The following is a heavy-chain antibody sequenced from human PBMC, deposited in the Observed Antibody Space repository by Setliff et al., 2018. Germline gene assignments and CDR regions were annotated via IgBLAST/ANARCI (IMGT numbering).Heavy chain of an antibody. V-gene: IGHV4-59*08. D-gene: IGHD1-26*01. J-gene: IGHJ4*02. CDR2: ISYTGST. CDR3: ARHPSSGSYYGGSIFYFDD. CDR1: GDSIFDNY. Sequence: SETLSLTCSVSGDSIFDNYWSWIRQSPGRGLEWIAYISYTGSTNYNPSLKSRVTISLDTSKNHFSLNLSFVTAADTAVYYCARHPSSGSYYGGSIFYFDDWGPGILVTVSS.